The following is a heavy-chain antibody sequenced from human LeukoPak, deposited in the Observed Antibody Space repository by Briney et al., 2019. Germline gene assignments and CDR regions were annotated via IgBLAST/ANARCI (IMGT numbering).Heavy chain of an antibody. D-gene: IGHD3-10*01. Sequence: PSETLSLTCTVSGGSISSYYWSWIRQPAGKGLEWIGYIYNSGSTNNNPSLKSRVTISVDTSKKQFSLKLSSVTAADTAVYYCARETPYGSGSYPFDYWGQGILVTDSS. J-gene: IGHJ4*02. V-gene: IGHV4-59*01. CDR2: IYNSGST. CDR3: ARETPYGSGSYPFDY. CDR1: GGSISSYY.